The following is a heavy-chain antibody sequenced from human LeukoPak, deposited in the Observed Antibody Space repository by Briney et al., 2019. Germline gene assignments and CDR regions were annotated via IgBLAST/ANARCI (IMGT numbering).Heavy chain of an antibody. D-gene: IGHD2-15*01. CDR2: ISGSGGST. J-gene: IGHJ6*02. CDR3: AKDGRKYCSGGSCYNYYYYGMDV. Sequence: PGRSLRLSCAASGFTFSSYAMSWVRQAPGKGLEWVSAISGSGGSTYYADSVKGRFTISRDNSKNTLYLQMNSLRAEDTAVYYCAKDGRKYCSGGSCYNYYYYGMDVWGQGTTVTVSS. CDR1: GFTFSSYA. V-gene: IGHV3-23*01.